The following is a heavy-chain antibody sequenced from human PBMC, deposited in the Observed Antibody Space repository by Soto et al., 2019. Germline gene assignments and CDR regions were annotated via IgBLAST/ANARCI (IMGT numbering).Heavy chain of an antibody. CDR1: GFTVSSNY. Sequence: EVQLVESGGGLIQPGGSLRLSCAASGFTVSSNYMSWVRQAPGKGLEWVSVIYSGGSTYYAESVKGRFTISRDNSKNTRYLQMNSLRAEATAVYYCARGRRGGEWNRRFDYWGQGTLVTVSS. D-gene: IGHD1-1*01. V-gene: IGHV3-53*01. CDR2: IYSGGST. J-gene: IGHJ4*02. CDR3: ARGRRGGEWNRRFDY.